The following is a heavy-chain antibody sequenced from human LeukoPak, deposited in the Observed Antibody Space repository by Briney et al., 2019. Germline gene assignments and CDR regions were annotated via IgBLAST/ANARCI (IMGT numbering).Heavy chain of an antibody. D-gene: IGHD5-18*01. CDR2: IAYDGSNK. CDR1: GFTFSSYA. Sequence: GGSLRLSCAASGFTFSSYAMHWVRQAPSKGLEWVAVIAYDGSNKYDADSVKGRFTISRDNSKNTLYLQMNSLRAEDTAVYYCAKDGNSGYSYGRGVKWSPFDYWGQGTLVTVSS. CDR3: AKDGNSGYSYGRGVKWSPFDY. V-gene: IGHV3-30-3*01. J-gene: IGHJ4*02.